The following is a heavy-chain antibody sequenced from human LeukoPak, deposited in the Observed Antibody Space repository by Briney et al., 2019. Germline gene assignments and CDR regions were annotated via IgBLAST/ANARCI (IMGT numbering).Heavy chain of an antibody. Sequence: PGGSLRLSCADSGFTFSNYAMHWVRQTPGKGLEWVAVISYDGSTKYYADSVKGRFIISRDNSKNTLYLQMNTLRPEDTAVYYCAREGYYGSGSYSDLWGQGTLVTVSS. CDR2: ISYDGSTK. J-gene: IGHJ5*02. D-gene: IGHD3-10*01. V-gene: IGHV3-30-3*01. CDR1: GFTFSNYA. CDR3: AREGYYGSGSYSDL.